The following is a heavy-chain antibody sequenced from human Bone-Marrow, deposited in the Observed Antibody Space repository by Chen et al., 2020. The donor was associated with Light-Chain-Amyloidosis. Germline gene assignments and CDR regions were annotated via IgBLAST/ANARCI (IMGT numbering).Heavy chain of an antibody. D-gene: IGHD3-9*01. J-gene: IGHJ3*02. CDR1: GFAFSSYA. Sequence: EVKLVESGGGLLQRGGYLRLSCAASGFAFSSYAMSWVRQAPGKGLEWVSTIRGSGGSRYYVDSVKGRLTISRDNSKNALFLQMNSLRAEDTAVYYCAKDISYDDILPGYPADAFDIWGQGTMVTVSS. CDR3: AKDISYDDILPGYPADAFDI. CDR2: IRGSGGSR. V-gene: IGHV3-23*04.